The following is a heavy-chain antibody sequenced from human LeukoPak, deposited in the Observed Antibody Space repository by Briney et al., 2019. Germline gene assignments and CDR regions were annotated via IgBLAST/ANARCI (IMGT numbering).Heavy chain of an antibody. D-gene: IGHD6-19*01. J-gene: IGHJ4*02. CDR3: TASYGLVPRY. CDR1: GFTLSNAW. Sequence: GGSLRLSCAASGFTLSNAWMTWVRQAPGKGLEWVGRLKSKTDGGTTDYAAPVKGRFTISRDDSRNTLYLQMTSLKTEDTAVYYCTASYGLVPRYWGQGTLVTVSS. V-gene: IGHV3-15*01. CDR2: LKSKTDGGTT.